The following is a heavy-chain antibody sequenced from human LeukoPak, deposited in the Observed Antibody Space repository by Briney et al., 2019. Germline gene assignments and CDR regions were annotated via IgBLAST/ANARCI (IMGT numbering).Heavy chain of an antibody. V-gene: IGHV3-21*01. CDR3: ARPRGSVNWFDP. J-gene: IGHJ5*02. CDR1: GFTFSSYS. CDR2: ISSSSSYI. D-gene: IGHD3-10*01. Sequence: GGSLRLSCAASGFTFSSYSMNWVRQAPGKGLEWVSSISSSSSYIYYADSVKGRFTISRDNAKNSLYLQMNSLRAEDTAVYYCARPRGSVNWFDPWGQGTLVTVSS.